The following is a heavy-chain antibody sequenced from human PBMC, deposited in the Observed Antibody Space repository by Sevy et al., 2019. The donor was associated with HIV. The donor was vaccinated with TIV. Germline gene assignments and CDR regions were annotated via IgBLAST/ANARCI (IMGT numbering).Heavy chain of an antibody. J-gene: IGHJ4*02. CDR1: GFIFNSYP. D-gene: IGHD5-12*01. CDR2: ISASGGSI. CDR3: AREDSGYEY. Sequence: GGFLRLSCAASGFIFNSYPISWVRQAPGKGLEWVSSISASGGSIYYADSVKGRFTISRDNSKKTVDLQMNSLRAGDTAVYYCAREDSGYEYWGQGTLVTVSS. V-gene: IGHV3-23*01.